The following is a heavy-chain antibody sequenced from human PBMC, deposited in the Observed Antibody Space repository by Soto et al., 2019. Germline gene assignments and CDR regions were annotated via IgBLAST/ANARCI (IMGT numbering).Heavy chain of an antibody. J-gene: IGHJ4*02. V-gene: IGHV1-69*06. CDR2: IIPIFGTA. CDR1: GGTFSSYA. CDR3: ARGGYYYDSGGYYFPDY. D-gene: IGHD3-22*01. Sequence: QVQLVQSGAEVKKPGSSVKVSCKASGGTFSSYAISWVRQAPGQGLEWMGGIIPIFGTANYAQKFQGRVTITADKSTSTAYMELSSLRSEDTAVYYCARGGYYYDSGGYYFPDYWGQATLVTVSS.